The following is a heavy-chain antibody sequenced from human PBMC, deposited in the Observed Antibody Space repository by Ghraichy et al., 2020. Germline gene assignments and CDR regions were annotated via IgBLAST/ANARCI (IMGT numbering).Heavy chain of an antibody. Sequence: ASVKVSCKASGYTFTGYYMHWVRQAPGQGLEWMGWINPNSGGTNYAQKFQGRVTMTRDTSISTAYMELSRLRSDDTAVYYCARATRSGASSSWYYWGQGTLVTVSS. J-gene: IGHJ4*02. V-gene: IGHV1-2*02. CDR2: INPNSGGT. CDR1: GYTFTGYY. CDR3: ARATRSGASSSWYY. D-gene: IGHD6-13*01.